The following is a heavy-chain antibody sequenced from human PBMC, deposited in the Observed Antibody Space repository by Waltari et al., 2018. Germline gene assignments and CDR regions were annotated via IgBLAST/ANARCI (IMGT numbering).Heavy chain of an antibody. V-gene: IGHV4-31*01. CDR1: GGSISSGGYY. D-gene: IGHD3-16*02. CDR3: ARGGSDYVWGSYRWGNWFDP. CDR2: IYYSGST. J-gene: IGHJ5*02. Sequence: QVQLQESGPGLVKPSQTLSLTCTVSGGSISSGGYYWSWIRQHQGKGLEWIGYIYYSGSTYYNPSLKSLVTISVDTSKNQFSLKLSSVTAADTAVYYCARGGSDYVWGSYRWGNWFDPWGQGTLVTVSS.